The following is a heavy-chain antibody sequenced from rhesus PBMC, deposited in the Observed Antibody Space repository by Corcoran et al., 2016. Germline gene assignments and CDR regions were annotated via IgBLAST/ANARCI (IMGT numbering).Heavy chain of an antibody. D-gene: IGHD3-34*01. Sequence: QVQLQESGPGLVKPSETLSLTCAVSGGSISGGYGWSWIRPPPGKGLGWIGQIFGSNGSTYYNPTRKSGGTIERDTTKNRVSLKLSSVTAADTAVYYGARLGYNRYYFDYWGQGVLVTVSS. J-gene: IGHJ4*01. CDR1: GGSISGGYG. CDR3: ARLGYNRYYFDY. CDR2: IFGSNGST. V-gene: IGHV4S7*01.